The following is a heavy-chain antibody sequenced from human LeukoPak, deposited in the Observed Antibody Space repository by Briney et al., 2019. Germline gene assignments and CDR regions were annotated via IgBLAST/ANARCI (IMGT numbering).Heavy chain of an antibody. CDR3: ARGGAARSAGH. Sequence: GGSLRLSCAASGFTVSSNYVSWVRQAPGKGLEWVSVIYSGGDTYYADSGKGRFTLSRDNSKNLLYLQMTSLRAEDTAVYYCARGGAARSAGHWGQGTLVTVSS. D-gene: IGHD6-6*01. CDR2: IYSGGDT. V-gene: IGHV3-53*01. J-gene: IGHJ4*02. CDR1: GFTVSSNY.